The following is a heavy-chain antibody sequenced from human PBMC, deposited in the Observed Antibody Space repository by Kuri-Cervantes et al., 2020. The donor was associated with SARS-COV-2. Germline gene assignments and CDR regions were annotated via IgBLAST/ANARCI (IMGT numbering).Heavy chain of an antibody. Sequence: ASVKVSCKVSGYTLTELSMHWVRQAPGQGLEWMGIINPSGGSTSYAQKFQGRVTMTRDTSTSTVYMELSSLRSEDTAVYYCASSRYCSGGSCYSDWFDPWGQGTLVTVSS. V-gene: IGHV1-46*03. D-gene: IGHD2-15*01. CDR3: ASSRYCSGGSCYSDWFDP. CDR2: INPSGGST. J-gene: IGHJ5*02. CDR1: GYTLTELS.